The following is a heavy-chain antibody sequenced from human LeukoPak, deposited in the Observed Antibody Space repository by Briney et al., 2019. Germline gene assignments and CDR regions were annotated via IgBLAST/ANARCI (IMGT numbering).Heavy chain of an antibody. CDR2: ISAYNGNT. Sequence: ASVKVSCKASVYTFTSYGISWVRQAPGQGLEWMGWISAYNGNTNYAQKLQGRVTMTTDTSTSTAYMELRSLRSDDTAVYYCARNSRTYYYYYMDVWGKGTTVTVSS. D-gene: IGHD2/OR15-2a*01. CDR1: VYTFTSYG. J-gene: IGHJ6*03. CDR3: ARNSRTYYYYYMDV. V-gene: IGHV1-18*01.